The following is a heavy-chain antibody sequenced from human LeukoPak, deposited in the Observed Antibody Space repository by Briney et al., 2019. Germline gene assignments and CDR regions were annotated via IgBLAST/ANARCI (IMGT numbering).Heavy chain of an antibody. J-gene: IGHJ4*02. CDR1: GYSISSGYY. CDR2: IYHSGST. D-gene: IGHD6-13*01. CDR3: ARRDLSGSSWYWGLDY. V-gene: IGHV4-38-2*02. Sequence: PSETLSLTCTVSGYSISSGYYWGWIRQPPGKGLEWIGSIYHSGSTNYNPSLKSRVTISVDTSKNQFSLKLSSVTAADTAVYYCARRDLSGSSWYWGLDYWGQGTLVTVSS.